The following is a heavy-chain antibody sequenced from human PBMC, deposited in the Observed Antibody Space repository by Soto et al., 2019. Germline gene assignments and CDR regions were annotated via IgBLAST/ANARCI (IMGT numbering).Heavy chain of an antibody. D-gene: IGHD6-19*01. V-gene: IGHV4-34*01. CDR3: ARGGRWLVRRGYYFDY. J-gene: IGHJ4*02. CDR1: GGSFSGYY. CDR2: INHSGST. Sequence: QVQLQQWGAGLLKPSETLSLTCAVYGGSFSGYYWSWIRQPPGKGLEWIGEINHSGSTNYNPSLKSRVTISVDPSKNQFSLKLSSVAAADTAVYYCARGGRWLVRRGYYFDYGGQGTLVTVSS.